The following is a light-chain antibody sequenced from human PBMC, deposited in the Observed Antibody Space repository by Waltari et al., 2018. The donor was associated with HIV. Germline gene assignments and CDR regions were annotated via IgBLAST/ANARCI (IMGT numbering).Light chain of an antibody. CDR2: DVS. J-gene: IGLJ2*01. V-gene: IGLV2-14*03. Sequence: QSALTQPASVSGSPGQSITLPCTGTSNDVGGYNYVSWYQQHPGKVPKLMINDVSNRPSGVSYRFSGSKSGNTASLTISGLQAEDEADYYCSSYTSSTYVVFGGGTKLTVL. CDR1: SNDVGGYNY. CDR3: SSYTSSTYVV.